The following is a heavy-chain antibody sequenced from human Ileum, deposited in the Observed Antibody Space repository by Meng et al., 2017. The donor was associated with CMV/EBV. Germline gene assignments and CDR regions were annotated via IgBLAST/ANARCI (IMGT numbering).Heavy chain of an antibody. CDR2: ISVSGSNT. CDR1: GFTFSSYA. D-gene: IGHD2-15*01. Sequence: RLACASSGFTFSSYAMDWVRQAPGKGLEWVSSISVSGSNTYYADSVKGRFTISRDISKSTLYLQMNSLRVEDTAVYYCAKDRGPLDCWGQGTLVTVSS. J-gene: IGHJ4*02. CDR3: AKDRGPLDC. V-gene: IGHV3-23*01.